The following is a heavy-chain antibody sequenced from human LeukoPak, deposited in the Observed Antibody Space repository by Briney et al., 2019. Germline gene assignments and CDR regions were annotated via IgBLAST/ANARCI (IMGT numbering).Heavy chain of an antibody. CDR1: GFTFTSSA. CDR3: AAGDEKLYYYGMDV. Sequence: GASVKVSCKASGFTFTSSAMQWVRQARGQRLEWIGWIVVGSGNTNYAQKFQERVTITRDMSTSTAYMELSSLRSEDTAVYYCAAGDEKLYYYGMDVWGQGTTVTVSS. V-gene: IGHV1-58*02. D-gene: IGHD1-7*01. J-gene: IGHJ6*02. CDR2: IVVGSGNT.